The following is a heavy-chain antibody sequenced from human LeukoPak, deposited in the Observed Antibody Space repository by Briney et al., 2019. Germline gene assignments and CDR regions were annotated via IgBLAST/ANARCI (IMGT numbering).Heavy chain of an antibody. D-gene: IGHD5-18*01. V-gene: IGHV3-21*01. J-gene: IGHJ4*02. Sequence: GGSLRLSCAASGFTFSSYNMNWVRQAPGKGLEWVSSISSSSSYIYYADSVKGRFTISRDNAKNSLYLQMNSLRAEDTAVYYCARVLRRGYSYGYVDYWGQGTLVTVSS. CDR1: GFTFSSYN. CDR2: ISSSSSYI. CDR3: ARVLRRGYSYGYVDY.